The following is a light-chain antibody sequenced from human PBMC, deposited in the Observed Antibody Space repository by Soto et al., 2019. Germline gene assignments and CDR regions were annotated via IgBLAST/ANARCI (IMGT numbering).Light chain of an antibody. CDR3: QQSYSTPWT. J-gene: IGKJ1*01. CDR2: AAS. CDR1: QSISSY. Sequence: DIQMTQSPSSLSASVGARVTITCRASQSISSYLNWYQQKPGKAPKLLSYAASSLQSGVPSRFSGSGSGTDFTLTISSLQPEDFATYYCQQSYSTPWTFGQGTKVDIK. V-gene: IGKV1-39*01.